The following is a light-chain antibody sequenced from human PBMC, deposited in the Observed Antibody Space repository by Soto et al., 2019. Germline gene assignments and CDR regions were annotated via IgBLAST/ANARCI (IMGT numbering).Light chain of an antibody. CDR1: QSVRSNF. Sequence: EIVLTQSPGTLSLSPGDTATLSCRASQSVRSNFLAWYQHKHGQAPRLLIHDAYSRATGIPDRFSGSGSDRDFTLTISRLEPEDFAVYYCQQYAGSPRTFGQGTKLEIK. CDR3: QQYAGSPRT. V-gene: IGKV3-20*01. J-gene: IGKJ2*01. CDR2: DAY.